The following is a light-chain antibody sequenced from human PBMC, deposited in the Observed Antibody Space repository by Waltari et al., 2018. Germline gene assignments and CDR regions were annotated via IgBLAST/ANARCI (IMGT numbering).Light chain of an antibody. Sequence: EIVLTQSPATLSLSPGARATLSCRASHSVSRALACYQQKPGQAPRLLIFGASNRATGLPRRFSGSWAGAFFRLTIRGLEPEDFTVYYCQRYLCLPATFGQGTKVEI. CDR2: GAS. CDR1: HSVSRA. V-gene: IGKV3D-11*02. CDR3: QRYLCLPAT. J-gene: IGKJ1*01.